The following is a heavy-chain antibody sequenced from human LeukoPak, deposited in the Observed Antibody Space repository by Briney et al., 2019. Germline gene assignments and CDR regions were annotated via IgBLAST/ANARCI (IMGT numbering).Heavy chain of an antibody. D-gene: IGHD6-13*01. Sequence: SETLSLTCTVSGGSISSSSYYWGWIRQPPGKGLEWIGSIYYSGSTYYNPSLKSRVTISVDTSKNQFSLKLCSVTAADTAVYYCARERGSSWSLDYWGQGTLVTVSS. V-gene: IGHV4-39*07. J-gene: IGHJ4*02. CDR2: IYYSGST. CDR1: GGSISSSSYY. CDR3: ARERGSSWSLDY.